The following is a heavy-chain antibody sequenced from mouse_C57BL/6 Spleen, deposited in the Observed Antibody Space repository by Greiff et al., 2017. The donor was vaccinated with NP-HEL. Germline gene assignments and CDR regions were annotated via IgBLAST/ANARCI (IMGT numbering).Heavy chain of an antibody. V-gene: IGHV1-15*01. D-gene: IGHD3-1*01. Sequence: VQLQQSGAELVRPGASVTLSCKASGYTFTDYEMHWVKQTPVHGLEWIGAIDPETGGTAYNQKFKGKAILTADKSSSTAYMELRSRTSEDSAVYYCTRSGSLWFAYWGQGTLVTVSA. J-gene: IGHJ3*01. CDR1: GYTFTDYE. CDR2: IDPETGGT. CDR3: TRSGSLWFAY.